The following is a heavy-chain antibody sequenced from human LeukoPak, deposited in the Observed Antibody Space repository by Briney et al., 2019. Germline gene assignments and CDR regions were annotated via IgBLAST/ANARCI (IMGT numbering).Heavy chain of an antibody. J-gene: IGHJ5*02. CDR3: ARGVTVTTWDPWFDT. V-gene: IGHV4-61*02. CDR2: IYTSGST. CDR1: GGSISSSSYY. Sequence: TLSLTCSVSGGSISSSSYYWSWIRQPAGKGLEWIGRIYTSGSTKYNPSLKGRVTISVDTSKDQFSLKLNSVTAADTAVYYCARGVTVTTWDPWFDTWGQGTLVTVSS. D-gene: IGHD1-20*01.